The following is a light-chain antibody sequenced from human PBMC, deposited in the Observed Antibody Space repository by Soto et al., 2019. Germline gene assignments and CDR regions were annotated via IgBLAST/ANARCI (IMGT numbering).Light chain of an antibody. CDR3: ETWDSNTRV. CDR2: LEGSGTY. V-gene: IGLV4-60*02. J-gene: IGLJ2*01. Sequence: QPVLTQSSSASASLGSSAKLTCTLSSGHSTYIIAWHQQQPGKAPRYMMKLEGSGTYNKGSGVPDRFSGSSSGADRYLTISNLQFEDEAEYYCETWDSNTRVFGGGTQLTVL. CDR1: SGHSTYI.